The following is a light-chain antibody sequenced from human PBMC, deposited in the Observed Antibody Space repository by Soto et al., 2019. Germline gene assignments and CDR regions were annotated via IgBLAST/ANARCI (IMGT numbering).Light chain of an antibody. CDR3: SSYAGSNNWV. CDR1: SSDVGTYNY. J-gene: IGLJ3*02. V-gene: IGLV2-8*01. CDR2: EVT. Sequence: QSALTQPPSASGSPGQSVTISCTGTSSDVGTYNYVSWYQQYPGKAPKLMIYEVTKRPSGVPDRFSGSKSGNTASLTVSGLHAEDEADYYCSSYAGSNNWVFGGGTKLTVL.